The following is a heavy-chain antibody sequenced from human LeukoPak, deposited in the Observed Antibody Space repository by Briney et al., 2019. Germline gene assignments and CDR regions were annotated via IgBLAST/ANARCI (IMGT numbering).Heavy chain of an antibody. CDR2: INHSGST. D-gene: IGHD5-18*01. Sequence: SETLSLTCAVYDGSLNGYYWSWTRQPPGKGLEWIGEINHSGSTNYNPSLKSRVTISVDTSKNQFSLKLSSVTAADTAVYYCARGRHTGFYYFYGMDVWGQGTTVTVSS. J-gene: IGHJ6*02. CDR1: DGSLNGYY. CDR3: ARGRHTGFYYFYGMDV. V-gene: IGHV4-34*01.